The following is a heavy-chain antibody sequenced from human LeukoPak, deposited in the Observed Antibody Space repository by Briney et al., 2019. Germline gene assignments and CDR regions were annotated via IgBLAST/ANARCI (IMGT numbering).Heavy chain of an antibody. CDR2: ISYIGST. D-gene: IGHD2-2*01. Sequence: SETLSLTCSVSGGSIGSHYWTWIRQPPGKGLEWIGYISYIGSTNYNPSLKSRVTISINTSKNQFSLKLSSVTAADTAVYYCAIHIVVVPAAKKKNWFDPWGQGTLVTVSS. CDR1: GGSIGSHY. J-gene: IGHJ5*02. V-gene: IGHV4-59*08. CDR3: AIHIVVVPAAKKKNWFDP.